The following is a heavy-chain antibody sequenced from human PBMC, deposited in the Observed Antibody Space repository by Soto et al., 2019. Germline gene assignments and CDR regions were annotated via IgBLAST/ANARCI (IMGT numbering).Heavy chain of an antibody. CDR3: ARDTQRGYSGYFDS. Sequence: QVQLQESGPGLVKPSQTLSLSCTVSGGSLSSGGYYWSWIRQHPGKGLEWIGFIYYSGSTYSNPSMKSRVTMAVDTSQNQFSLKLSSVTAADTAVYYWARDTQRGYSGYFDSWGQGTLVTVSS. J-gene: IGHJ4*02. V-gene: IGHV4-31*03. D-gene: IGHD5-12*01. CDR2: IYYSGST. CDR1: GGSLSSGGYY.